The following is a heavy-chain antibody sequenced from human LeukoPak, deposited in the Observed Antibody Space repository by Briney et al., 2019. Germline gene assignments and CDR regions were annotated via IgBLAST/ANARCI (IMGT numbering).Heavy chain of an antibody. CDR3: GKEEFGELVIGY. D-gene: IGHD3-10*01. CDR1: GFTFSDYA. CDR2: ISDSGSKT. V-gene: IGHV3-23*01. Sequence: GASLRLSCAASGFTFSDYAMTRVRQAPGKGLEWVSGISDSGSKTYYADSVQGRFTISRDNSKNSLFLQMNSLRAEDTAVYYCGKEEFGELVIGYWGQGILVTVTP. J-gene: IGHJ4*02.